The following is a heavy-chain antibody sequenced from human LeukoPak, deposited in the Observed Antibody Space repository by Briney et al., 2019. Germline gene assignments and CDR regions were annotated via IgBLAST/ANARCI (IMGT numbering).Heavy chain of an antibody. CDR2: ISGSGGSA. V-gene: IGHV3-23*01. J-gene: IGHJ4*02. D-gene: IGHD3-10*01. CDR3: ANRAAFGGYFDY. CDR1: GFTFSSYA. Sequence: GGSLRLSCAASGFTFSSYAMSWVRQAPGKGLEWVSTISGSGGSAYYADSVKGRFTISRDNSKNTLYLQMNSLRAEDTAVYYCANRAAFGGYFDYWGQGTLVTVSS.